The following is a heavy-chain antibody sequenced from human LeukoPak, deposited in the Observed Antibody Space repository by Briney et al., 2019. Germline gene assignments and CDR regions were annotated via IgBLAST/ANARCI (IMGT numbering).Heavy chain of an antibody. V-gene: IGHV4-38-2*02. CDR1: LYSISRGYY. CDR3: AREATRMGNYCNY. D-gene: IGHD5-12*01. J-gene: IGHJ4*02. CDR2: IYHSGST. Sequence: LETPSLTCTVSLYSISRGYYWGWIAQSPGKGLEWIASIYHSGSTYYSPPLKSRVTISGDTSKNQFSLKLSSGTAADTAMYYCAREATRMGNYCNYWGQGTLVTASS.